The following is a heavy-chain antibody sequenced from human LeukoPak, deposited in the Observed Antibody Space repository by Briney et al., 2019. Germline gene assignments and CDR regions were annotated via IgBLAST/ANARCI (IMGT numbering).Heavy chain of an antibody. V-gene: IGHV4-59*01. J-gene: IGHJ4*02. D-gene: IGHD2-8*02. CDR2: IYYSGST. CDR3: ARVPSSGAFDY. CDR1: GGSISSYY. Sequence: ASETLSLTCTVSGGSISSYYWSWIRQPPGKGLEWIGYIYYSGSTNYNPSLKSRVTISVDTSKNQFSLKLSSVTAADTAVYYCARVPSSGAFDYWGQGTLVTVSS.